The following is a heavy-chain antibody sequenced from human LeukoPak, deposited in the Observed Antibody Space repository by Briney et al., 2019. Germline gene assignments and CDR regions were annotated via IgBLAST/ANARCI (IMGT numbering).Heavy chain of an antibody. D-gene: IGHD6-25*01. CDR2: VNGPGDWT. J-gene: IGHJ3*01. Sequence: QPGGSLRLSCAASGFTFSSHWMHWVRQAPGEGLVWVSRVNGPGDWTHYADSVRGRFIISRDNAGNTISLQMNNLRAEDTAVYFCAREVFEGQRQSDAFDVWGQGTMVTVSS. V-gene: IGHV3-74*01. CDR3: AREVFEGQRQSDAFDV. CDR1: GFTFSSHW.